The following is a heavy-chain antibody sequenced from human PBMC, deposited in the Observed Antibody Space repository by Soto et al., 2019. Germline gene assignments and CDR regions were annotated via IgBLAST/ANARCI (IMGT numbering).Heavy chain of an antibody. Sequence: QVQLQESGPGLVKPSQTLSLTCTVSGGSISSGGYYWSWIRQHPGKGREWIGYIYYSGSTYYNPSLKSRVTISVDTSKNQFSLKLSSVTAADTAVYYCARDWAYGSGSFHYYGMDVWGQGTTVTVSS. V-gene: IGHV4-31*03. J-gene: IGHJ6*02. D-gene: IGHD3-10*01. CDR3: ARDWAYGSGSFHYYGMDV. CDR2: IYYSGST. CDR1: GGSISSGGYY.